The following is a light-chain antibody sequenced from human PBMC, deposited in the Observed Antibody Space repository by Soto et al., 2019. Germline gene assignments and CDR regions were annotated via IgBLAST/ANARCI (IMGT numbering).Light chain of an antibody. CDR3: MQALQTPPWT. J-gene: IGKJ1*01. CDR2: LGS. V-gene: IGKV2-28*01. CDR1: QSLLHSNGYNY. Sequence: DIVMTQSPLSLSVTPGQPASISCRSSQSLLHSNGYNYLDWYLQKPAQSPQLXXXLGSTRASGVPDRFSGSGSGTEFILKISRVEADDVVVYYCMQALQTPPWTFCQGTKVDIK.